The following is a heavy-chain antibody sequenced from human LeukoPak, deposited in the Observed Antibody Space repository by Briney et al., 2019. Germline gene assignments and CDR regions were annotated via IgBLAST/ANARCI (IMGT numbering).Heavy chain of an antibody. CDR3: AKDDYDSSGPFDY. J-gene: IGHJ4*02. D-gene: IGHD3-22*01. V-gene: IGHV3-23*01. Sequence: GGSLRLSCAASGFTFSSYAMSWVRQAPGKGLEWASAISGSGGSTYYADSVKGRFTISRDNSKNTLYLQMNSLRAEDTAVYYCAKDDYDSSGPFDYWGQGTLVTVSS. CDR2: ISGSGGST. CDR1: GFTFSSYA.